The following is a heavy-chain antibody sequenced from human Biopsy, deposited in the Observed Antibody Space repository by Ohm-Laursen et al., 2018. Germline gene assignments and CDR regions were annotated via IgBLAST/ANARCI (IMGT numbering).Heavy chain of an antibody. D-gene: IGHD3-9*01. J-gene: IGHJ4*02. Sequence: SQRLSCSATGFTLSDGMNWVSQAPGKGLEWVSSITTDSGRIFYADSVRGRFTISRDNSKNTLYLQMNSLRAEDTAEYYCARHLRYNDYWGQGTLVTVSS. CDR1: GFTLSDG. V-gene: IGHV3-23*01. CDR2: ITTDSGRI. CDR3: ARHLRYNDY.